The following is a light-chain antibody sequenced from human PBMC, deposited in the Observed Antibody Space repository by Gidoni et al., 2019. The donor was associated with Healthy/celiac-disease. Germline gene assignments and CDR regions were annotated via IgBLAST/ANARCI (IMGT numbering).Light chain of an antibody. V-gene: IGKV3-11*01. J-gene: IGKJ2*01. CDR1: QSVSSY. CDR2: DAS. Sequence: EIVLPQSPATLSLSPGERATLSCRASQSVSSYLAWYQQQPGQAPRLLIYDASNRATGIPARFSGSGSGTDFTLTISSLEPEDFAVYYCQQRSNFYTFGQGTKLEIK. CDR3: QQRSNFYT.